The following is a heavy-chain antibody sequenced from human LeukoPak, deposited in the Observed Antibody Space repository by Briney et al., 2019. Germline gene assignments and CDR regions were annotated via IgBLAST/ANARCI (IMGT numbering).Heavy chain of an antibody. J-gene: IGHJ4*02. V-gene: IGHV3-23*01. CDR1: RFTFSSYA. Sequence: GGSLRLSCAASRFTFSSYAMSWVRQAPGKGLEWVSAISGSGDSTYYADSVKGRFTISRDNSKNTLYLQMDSLRAEDTAVYYCAKNQYYDFWSGYGGGYFDYWGQGTLVTVSS. CDR3: AKNQYYDFWSGYGGGYFDY. D-gene: IGHD3-3*01. CDR2: ISGSGDST.